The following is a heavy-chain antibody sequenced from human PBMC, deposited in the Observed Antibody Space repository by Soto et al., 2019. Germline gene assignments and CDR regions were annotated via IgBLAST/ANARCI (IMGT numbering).Heavy chain of an antibody. Sequence: GGSLRLSCAASGFTFSSYWMSWVRQAPGEGLEWVANIKQDGSEKYYVDSVKGRFTISRDNAKNSLYLQMNSLRAEDTAVYYCARTQIITIFWTSAFDIWGQGTMVTVS. CDR2: IKQDGSEK. D-gene: IGHD3-3*01. CDR1: GFTFSSYW. J-gene: IGHJ3*02. CDR3: ARTQIITIFWTSAFDI. V-gene: IGHV3-7*03.